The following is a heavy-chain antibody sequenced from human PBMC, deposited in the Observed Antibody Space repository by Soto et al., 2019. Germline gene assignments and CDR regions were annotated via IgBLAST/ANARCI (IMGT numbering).Heavy chain of an antibody. D-gene: IGHD6-19*01. CDR3: ASEAVAGR. CDR1: GFTFSSYG. V-gene: IGHV3-33*01. J-gene: IGHJ4*02. Sequence: QVQLVESGGGVVQPGRSLRLSCAASGFTFSSYGMHWVRQAPGKGLEWVAVIWYDGSKKYYADSVKGRFTISRDNSKNTVCMQMDSLRVEDTAVYYCASEAVAGRWGQGTLVTVSS. CDR2: IWYDGSKK.